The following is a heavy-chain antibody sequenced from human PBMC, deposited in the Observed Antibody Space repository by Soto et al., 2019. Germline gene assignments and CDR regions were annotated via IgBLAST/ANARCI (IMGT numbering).Heavy chain of an antibody. CDR3: AKREPGALRVGGPFDI. CDR2: FDPEDGEI. CDR1: GYTLTDLS. D-gene: IGHD1-26*01. J-gene: IGHJ3*02. V-gene: IGHV1-24*01. Sequence: ASVKVSCKVSGYTLTDLSIHWVRQAPGKGLEWMGGFDPEDGEISYAQKFQGRVTMTEDTSTDTAYMELSSLRAEDTAVYYCAKREPGALRVGGPFDIWGQGTVVTVSS.